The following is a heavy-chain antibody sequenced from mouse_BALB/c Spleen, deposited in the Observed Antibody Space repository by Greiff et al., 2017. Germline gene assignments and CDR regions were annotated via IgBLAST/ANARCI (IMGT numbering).Heavy chain of an antibody. J-gene: IGHJ3*01. CDR2: ISSGSSTI. CDR1: GFTFSSFG. Sequence: EVMLVESGGGLVQPGGSRKLSCAASGFTFSSFGMHWVRQAPEKGLEWVAYISSGSSTIYYADTVKGRFTISRDNPKNTLFLQMTSLRSEDTAMYYCARGWDGGFAYWGQGTLVTVSA. CDR3: ARGWDGGFAY. V-gene: IGHV5-17*02. D-gene: IGHD4-1*01.